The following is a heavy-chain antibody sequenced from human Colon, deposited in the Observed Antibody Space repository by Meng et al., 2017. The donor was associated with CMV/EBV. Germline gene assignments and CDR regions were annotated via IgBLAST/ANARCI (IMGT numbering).Heavy chain of an antibody. J-gene: IGHJ4*02. CDR2: INPKSGVA. V-gene: IGHV1-2*02. CDR1: GYTFNSYY. D-gene: IGHD6-19*01. Sequence: ASVKVSCKTSGYTFNSYYMHWVRLAPGQGLEWMGWINPKSGVANYAQKFQGRVTLTRDTAISTGYMDVSGLTSDDTAVYYCARGRIGVVGPSPGPDHWGQGALVTVSS. CDR3: ARGRIGVVGPSPGPDH.